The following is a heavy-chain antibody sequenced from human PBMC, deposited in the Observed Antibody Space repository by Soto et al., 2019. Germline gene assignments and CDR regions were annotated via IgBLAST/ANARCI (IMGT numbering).Heavy chain of an antibody. CDR3: ALDYYYHSSGYYLG. V-gene: IGHV1-69*01. CDR2: IVPVFGTP. D-gene: IGHD3-22*01. J-gene: IGHJ4*02. CDR1: GGTFSSYA. Sequence: QGQLVQSGAEVKKPGASVKVSCKASGGTFSSYAISWVRQAPGPGREWMGGIVPVFGTPNYAQKLQGRVTITADDSTSTDYMELSSLRSEDTAVYYCALDYYYHSSGYYLGWGQGTLVTVSS.